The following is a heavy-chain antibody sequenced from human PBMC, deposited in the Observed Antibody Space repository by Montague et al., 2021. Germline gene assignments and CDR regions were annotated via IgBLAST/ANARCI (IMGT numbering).Heavy chain of an antibody. V-gene: IGHV4-34*01. CDR1: GGSLSGYI. CDR3: TRGEVAVTGIDY. J-gene: IGHJ4*02. Sequence: SETLSLTCAVYGGSLSGYIWNWIRQPPGRDLEWIGQISHTGSTSYNPSLKSRVTMSVDTSENHVSLRLSSLTAADTAVYYCTRGEVAVTGIDYWGQGALVTVSS. D-gene: IGHD6-19*01. CDR2: ISHTGST.